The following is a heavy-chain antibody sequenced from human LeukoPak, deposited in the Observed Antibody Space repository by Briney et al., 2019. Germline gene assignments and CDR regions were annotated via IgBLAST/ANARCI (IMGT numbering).Heavy chain of an antibody. Sequence: ASVKVSCKASGYIFTGYYMHWVRQAPGQGLEWMGWINPNSGGTNYAQKFQGRVTMTRDTSVSIAYMELSRLRSDDTAVYYCARCRRWLQTDAFDIWGQGTKVTVSS. D-gene: IGHD5-24*01. J-gene: IGHJ3*02. V-gene: IGHV1-2*02. CDR1: GYIFTGYY. CDR2: INPNSGGT. CDR3: ARCRRWLQTDAFDI.